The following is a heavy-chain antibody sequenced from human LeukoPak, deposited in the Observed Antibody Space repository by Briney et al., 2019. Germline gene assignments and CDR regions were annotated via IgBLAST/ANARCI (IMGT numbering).Heavy chain of an antibody. D-gene: IGHD2-15*01. CDR3: ARRHCSGGSCYSQN. V-gene: IGHV1-2*02. CDR1: GYTFTGYY. CDR2: INPNSGGT. J-gene: IGHJ4*02. Sequence: GASVKVSCKASGYTFTGYYMHWVRQAPGQGLEWMGWINPNSGGTNYAQKFQGRVTMTRDTSISTAYMELSRLRSEDTAVYYCARRHCSGGSCYSQNWGQGTLVTVSS.